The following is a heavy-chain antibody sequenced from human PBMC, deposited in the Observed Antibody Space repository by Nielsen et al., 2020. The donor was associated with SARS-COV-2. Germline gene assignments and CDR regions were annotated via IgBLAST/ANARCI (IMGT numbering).Heavy chain of an antibody. Sequence: LSCTVSDGSITSYYWSWIRQPPGKGLEWIGYIYYSGSTNYNPSLKSRVTISLDTSKNQLSLKLNSVTAADTAMYYCARLRSDSSGYSPFDYWGQGTLVTVSS. D-gene: IGHD3-22*01. V-gene: IGHV4-59*08. CDR1: DGSITSYY. CDR2: IYYSGST. J-gene: IGHJ4*02. CDR3: ARLRSDSSGYSPFDY.